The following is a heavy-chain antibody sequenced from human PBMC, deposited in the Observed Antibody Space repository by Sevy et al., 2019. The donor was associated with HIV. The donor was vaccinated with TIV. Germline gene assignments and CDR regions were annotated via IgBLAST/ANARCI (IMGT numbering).Heavy chain of an antibody. CDR2: ISTGTDHI. CDR1: GYTFPAFS. D-gene: IGHD3-10*01. CDR3: VRRGVDAYNVYFDL. V-gene: IGHV3-21*05. Sequence: GGYLRLSCTASGYTFPAFSFNWVRQAPGKGLEWISYISTGTDHIYYADSAKGRFTISRDDAKNSVYLEMKSLRDQDTAPCYCVRRGVDAYNVYFDLWGQGTLVTVSS. J-gene: IGHJ4*02.